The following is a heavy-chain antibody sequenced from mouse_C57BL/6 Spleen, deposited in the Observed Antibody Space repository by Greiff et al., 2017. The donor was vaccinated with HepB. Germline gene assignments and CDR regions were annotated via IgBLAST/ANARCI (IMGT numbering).Heavy chain of an antibody. D-gene: IGHD2-5*01. Sequence: EVQLQQSGPGLVKPSQSLSLTCSVTGYSITSGYYWNWIRQFPGNKLEWMGYISYDGSNNYNPSLKNRISITRDTSKNQFFLKLNSVTTEDTATYYCARDGGYSNYFDYWGQGTTLTVSS. CDR1: GYSITSGYY. J-gene: IGHJ2*01. CDR3: ARDGGYSNYFDY. CDR2: ISYDGSN. V-gene: IGHV3-6*01.